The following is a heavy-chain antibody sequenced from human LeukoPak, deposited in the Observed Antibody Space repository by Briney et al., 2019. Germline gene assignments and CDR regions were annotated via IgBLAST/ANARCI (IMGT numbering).Heavy chain of an antibody. Sequence: SETLSLTCTVAGGSLSSYYWSWLRQPPGRGLAGIGYIYYSGSTYYNPSLKSPVTISVDTSKNQFSRKLSSVTAADTAVYYCARARRIAAADYWGQGTLVTVSS. CDR3: ARARRIAAADY. V-gene: IGHV4-59*01. CDR2: IYYSGST. D-gene: IGHD6-13*01. CDR1: GGSLSSYY. J-gene: IGHJ4*02.